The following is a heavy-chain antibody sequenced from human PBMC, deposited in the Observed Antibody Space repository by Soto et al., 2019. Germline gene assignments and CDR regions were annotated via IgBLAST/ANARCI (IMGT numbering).Heavy chain of an antibody. J-gene: IGHJ6*02. CDR3: ARVVILVPTASTHYSYHMDV. V-gene: IGHV1-69*01. D-gene: IGHD2-2*01. CDR1: GGTFSNYA. Sequence: QVQLVQSGAEVRKPGSSVTVSCKASGGTFSNYAISWVRQAPGQGLEWMGGIIPIVGTGSYAQKFQGRVTITAYEPTTTAYMELSSLRFEDTAVYYCARVVILVPTASTHYSYHMDVWGPGTTVTVSS. CDR2: IIPIVGTG.